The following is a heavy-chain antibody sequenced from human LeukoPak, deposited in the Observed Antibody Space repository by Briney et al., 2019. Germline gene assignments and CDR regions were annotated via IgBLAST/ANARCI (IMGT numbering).Heavy chain of an antibody. D-gene: IGHD5-12*01. V-gene: IGHV3-30*18. CDR2: ISYDGSNK. Sequence: PGRSLRLSCAASGFTFSSYGMHWVRQAPGKGLEWVAVISYDGSNKYYADSVKGRFTLSRDNSKNTLYLQMTSLRAEDTAVYYCVKVGYSGSSGYFDLWGRGTLVTVSS. J-gene: IGHJ2*01. CDR1: GFTFSSYG. CDR3: VKVGYSGSSGYFDL.